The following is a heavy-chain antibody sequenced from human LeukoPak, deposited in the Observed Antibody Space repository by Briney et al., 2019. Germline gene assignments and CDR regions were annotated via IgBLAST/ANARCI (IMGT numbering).Heavy chain of an antibody. CDR1: GGSISSSSYY. Sequence: SETLSLTCTVSGGSISSSSYYWSWIRQPPGKGLEWIGEINHSGSTNYNPSLKSRVTISVDTSKNQFSLKLSSVTAADTAVYYCARESGYDYLVDYWGQGTLVTVSS. V-gene: IGHV4-39*07. CDR3: ARESGYDYLVDY. CDR2: INHSGST. D-gene: IGHD5-12*01. J-gene: IGHJ4*02.